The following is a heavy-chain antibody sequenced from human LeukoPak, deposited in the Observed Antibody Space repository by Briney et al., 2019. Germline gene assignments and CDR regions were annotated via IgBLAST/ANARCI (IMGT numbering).Heavy chain of an antibody. CDR1: GASINSHY. J-gene: IGHJ4*02. CDR2: VNPSGST. Sequence: SETLSLTCTVSGASINSHYWTWIRQPPGKGLEWIGEVNPSGSTNYNPSLKSRVAMSVDTSKSHFSLKLSSVTAADTAVCYCATRDYWGQGTLVTVSS. CDR3: ATRDY. V-gene: IGHV4-34*01.